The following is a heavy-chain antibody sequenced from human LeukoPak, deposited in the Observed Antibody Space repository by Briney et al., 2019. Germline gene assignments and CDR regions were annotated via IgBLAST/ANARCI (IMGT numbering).Heavy chain of an antibody. D-gene: IGHD6-19*01. CDR1: GFTFSSYG. V-gene: IGHV3-33*01. CDR3: ARDDIAVAGTIYY. J-gene: IGHJ4*02. Sequence: RGSLRLSCAASGFTFSSYGMHWVRQAPGKGLEWVAVIWYDGSNKYYADSVKGRFTISRDNSKNTLYLQMNSLRAEDTAVYYCARDDIAVAGTIYYWGQGTLVTVSS. CDR2: IWYDGSNK.